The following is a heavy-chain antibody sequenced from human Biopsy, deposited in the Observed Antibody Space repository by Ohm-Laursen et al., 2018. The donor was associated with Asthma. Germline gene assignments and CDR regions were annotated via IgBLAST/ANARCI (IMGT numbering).Heavy chain of an antibody. CDR1: GYTFNSVG. V-gene: IGHV1-18*01. D-gene: IGHD3-10*01. CDR2: ISVYNGNT. Sequence: GASVKASCKTSGYTFNSVGITWARQAPGQGLEWKGWISVYNGNTKVAQKLQDRVTMITDTSTSTAYMELRSLRSDDTAVYFCARAVDYSHYYGIDVWGQGTTVTVS. CDR3: ARAVDYSHYYGIDV. J-gene: IGHJ6*02.